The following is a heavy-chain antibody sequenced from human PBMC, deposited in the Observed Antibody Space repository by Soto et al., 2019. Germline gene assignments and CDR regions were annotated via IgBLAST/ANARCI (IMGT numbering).Heavy chain of an antibody. V-gene: IGHV3-23*01. CDR2: ISGSGGST. Sequence: GGSLRLSCAASGFTFSSYAMSWVRQAPGKGLEWVSAISGSGGSTYYADSVKGRFTISRDNSKNTLYLQMNSLRAEDTAVYYCAKEGYCRGGYCLGFDYWGQGTLVTRLL. CDR1: GFTFSSYA. D-gene: IGHD2-15*01. CDR3: AKEGYCRGGYCLGFDY. J-gene: IGHJ4*02.